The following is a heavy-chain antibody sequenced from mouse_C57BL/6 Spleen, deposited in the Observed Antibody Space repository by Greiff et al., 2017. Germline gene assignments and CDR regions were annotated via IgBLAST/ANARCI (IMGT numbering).Heavy chain of an antibody. Sequence: EVKLEESGPELVKPGASVKISCKASGYSFTGYYMNWVKQSPEKSLEWIGEINPSTGGTTYNQKFKAKATLTVDKSSSTAYMQLKSLTSEDSAVYYCARSSGSSWNYAMDYWGQGTSVTVSS. D-gene: IGHD1-1*01. CDR2: INPSTGGT. CDR3: ARSSGSSWNYAMDY. CDR1: GYSFTGYY. V-gene: IGHV1-42*01. J-gene: IGHJ4*01.